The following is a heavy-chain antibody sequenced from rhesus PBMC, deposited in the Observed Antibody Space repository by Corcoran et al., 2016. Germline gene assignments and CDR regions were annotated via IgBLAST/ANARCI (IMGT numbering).Heavy chain of an antibody. CDR2: IDSSGGS. V-gene: IGHV4S11*01. Sequence: QVQRQESGPGLVKPSVPLSLTCAVSGGSISSSYWSWLRQDPGKGLGWIGRIDSSGGSYYNPTLESRVTLSVDTSKNQFSLKLSAGTAADTAVYYCARQIGDYWGQGVLVTVSS. CDR1: GGSISSSY. J-gene: IGHJ4*01. CDR3: ARQIGDY.